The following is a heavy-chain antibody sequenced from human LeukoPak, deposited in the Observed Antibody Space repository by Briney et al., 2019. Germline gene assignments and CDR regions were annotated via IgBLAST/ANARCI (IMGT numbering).Heavy chain of an antibody. D-gene: IGHD5-18*01. CDR2: IYDSGST. Sequence: SETLSLTCTVSGGSISSDFWSWIRQPPGKGLEWIGYIYDSGSTNYNPSLKSRVTISVDTSKNQFSLKLSSVTAADTAIYYCARITYSYSYSFDYWGQGTLVTVSS. J-gene: IGHJ4*02. V-gene: IGHV4-59*08. CDR1: GGSISSDF. CDR3: ARITYSYSYSFDY.